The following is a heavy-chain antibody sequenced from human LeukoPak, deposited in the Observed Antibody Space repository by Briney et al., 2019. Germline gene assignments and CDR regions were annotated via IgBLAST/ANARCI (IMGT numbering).Heavy chain of an antibody. CDR2: MNPNSGNT. CDR3: ARESLPRYYFDY. D-gene: IGHD5-24*01. J-gene: IGHJ4*02. CDR1: GYTFTSYD. V-gene: IGHV1-8*01. Sequence: ASVKVSCKASGYTFTSYDINWVRQATGQGLEWMGWMNPNSGNTGYAQKFQGRVTMTRNTSISTAYMELSSLRSEDTAVYYCARESLPRYYFDYWGQGTLVTVSS.